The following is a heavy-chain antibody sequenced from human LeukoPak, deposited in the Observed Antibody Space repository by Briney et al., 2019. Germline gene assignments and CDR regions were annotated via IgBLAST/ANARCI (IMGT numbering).Heavy chain of an antibody. CDR1: GDSISRYY. J-gene: IGHJ4*02. CDR2: IHYSGST. Sequence: PSETLSLTCTVSGDSISRYYWSWIRQPPGNGLEWLAFIHYSGSTNYNPSLKSRVTISMDTSRNQLSLRLTSVTAADTAVYYCAKHLVASTPFFDYWGQGTLVTVSS. D-gene: IGHD5-12*01. CDR3: AKHLVASTPFFDY. V-gene: IGHV4-59*08.